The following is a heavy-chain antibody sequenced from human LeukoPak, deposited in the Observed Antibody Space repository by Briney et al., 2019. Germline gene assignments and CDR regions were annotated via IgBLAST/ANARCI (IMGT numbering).Heavy chain of an antibody. CDR1: GYTFTTYG. V-gene: IGHV1-18*01. J-gene: IGHJ4*02. Sequence: ASVKVSSTASGYTFTTYGISWMRQAPGQGLEWMGWISAYNGNTNFAQKLQGRVTMTADTSTSTAYMELRSLRSDDTAVYYCARAGYYDSSGYTNFDYWGRGTLVTVSS. CDR3: ARAGYYDSSGYTNFDY. CDR2: ISAYNGNT. D-gene: IGHD3-22*01.